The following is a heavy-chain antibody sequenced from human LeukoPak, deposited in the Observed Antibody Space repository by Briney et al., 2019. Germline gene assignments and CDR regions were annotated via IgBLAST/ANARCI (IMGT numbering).Heavy chain of an antibody. CDR2: ISGPAGSW. D-gene: IGHD5/OR15-5a*01. J-gene: IGHJ4*02. Sequence: QPGGPLRLSWAPPGFTFSSYAMSWVRQAPGKGLEWVSAISGPAGSWDYADSVKGRFTISRDNSKNTLFLQMNSLRAEDTAIYYCAKKVGLVSAPLYYFDVWGQGTLVTVSS. CDR3: AKKVGLVSAPLYYFDV. V-gene: IGHV3-23*01. CDR1: GFTFSSYA.